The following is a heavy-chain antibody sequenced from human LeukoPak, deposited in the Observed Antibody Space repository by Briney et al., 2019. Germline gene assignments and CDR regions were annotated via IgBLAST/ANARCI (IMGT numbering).Heavy chain of an antibody. Sequence: GGSLRLSCAVSGFTFSSYSMNWVRQAPGKGLEWVTSISSSSSYIYYADSVKGRFTISRDNAKNSLYLQMNSLRAEDTAVYYCARSNAVAGTRLAGYWGQGTLVTVSS. J-gene: IGHJ4*02. CDR1: GFTFSSYS. D-gene: IGHD6-19*01. CDR2: ISSSSSYI. V-gene: IGHV3-21*01. CDR3: ARSNAVAGTRLAGY.